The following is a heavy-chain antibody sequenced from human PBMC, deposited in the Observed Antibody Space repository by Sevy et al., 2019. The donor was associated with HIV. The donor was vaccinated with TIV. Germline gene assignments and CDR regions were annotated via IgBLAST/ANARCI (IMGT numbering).Heavy chain of an antibody. Sequence: GGSLRLSCAASGFKFDNYDFSWVRQAPGKGLEWVSGFSGTDGSGTDGTTYYTDSVKGRFIISRDNSKNPLYLEMNSLRVDETAVYYCAKAARYSSVWYSTGEPFDYWGQGTLVTVSS. V-gene: IGHV3-23*01. CDR3: AKAARYSSVWYSTGEPFDY. D-gene: IGHD6-13*01. J-gene: IGHJ4*02. CDR2: FSGTDGSGTDGTT. CDR1: GFKFDNYD.